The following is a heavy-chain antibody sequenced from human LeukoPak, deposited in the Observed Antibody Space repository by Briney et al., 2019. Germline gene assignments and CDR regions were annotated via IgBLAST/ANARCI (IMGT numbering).Heavy chain of an antibody. CDR3: AKEESGSYSH. CDR1: GFTFSSYA. Sequence: GGSLRLSCAASGFTFSSYAMSWVRQAPGKGLEWVAVISYDGSNKYYADSVKGRFTISRDNSKNTLYLQMNSLRAEDTAVYYCAKEESGSYSHWGQGTLVTVSS. CDR2: ISYDGSNK. J-gene: IGHJ4*02. V-gene: IGHV3-30*18. D-gene: IGHD1-26*01.